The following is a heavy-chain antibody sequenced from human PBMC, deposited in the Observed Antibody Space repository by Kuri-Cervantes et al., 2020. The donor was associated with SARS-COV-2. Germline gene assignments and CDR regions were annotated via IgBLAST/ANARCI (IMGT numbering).Heavy chain of an antibody. CDR1: GGSISSYY. Sequence: SETLSLTCTVPGGSISSYYWSWIRQPAGKGLEWIGRIYTSGSTNYNPSLKSRVTMSVDTSKNQFSLKLSSVTAADTAVYYCARADSSSWPYWDYYYYGMDVWGQGTTVTVSS. D-gene: IGHD6-13*01. J-gene: IGHJ6*02. CDR2: IYTSGST. CDR3: ARADSSSWPYWDYYYYGMDV. V-gene: IGHV4-4*07.